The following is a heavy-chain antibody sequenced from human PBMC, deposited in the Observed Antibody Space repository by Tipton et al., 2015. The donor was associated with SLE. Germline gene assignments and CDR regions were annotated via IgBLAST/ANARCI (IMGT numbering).Heavy chain of an antibody. CDR2: IYYSGST. CDR1: GGSISSHY. V-gene: IGHV4-59*11. J-gene: IGHJ4*02. Sequence: TLSLTCAVYGGSISSHYWSWIRQPPGKGLGWIGYIYYSGSTNYNPSLKSRVTISVDTSKNQFSLKLSSVTAADTAVYYCAKGRPGYSSINYWGQGTLVTVSS. D-gene: IGHD6-13*01. CDR3: AKGRPGYSSINY.